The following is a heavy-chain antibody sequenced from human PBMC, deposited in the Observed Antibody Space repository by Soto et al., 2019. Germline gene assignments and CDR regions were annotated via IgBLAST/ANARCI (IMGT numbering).Heavy chain of an antibody. CDR1: GFTFDDYA. V-gene: IGHV3-9*01. CDR3: AKDRGGRWLQLNPFDY. J-gene: IGHJ4*02. D-gene: IGHD5-12*01. Sequence: PGGSLRLSCAASGFTFDDYAMHWVRQAPGKGLEWVSGISWNSGSIGYADSVKGRFTISRDNAKNSLYLQMNSLRAEDTALYYCAKDRGGRWLQLNPFDYWGQGTLVTVSS. CDR2: ISWNSGSI.